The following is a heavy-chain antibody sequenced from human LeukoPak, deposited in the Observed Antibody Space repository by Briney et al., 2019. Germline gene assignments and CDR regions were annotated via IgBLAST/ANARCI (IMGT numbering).Heavy chain of an antibody. CDR1: GFTFSSCA. CDR3: AKAEKKGSSRPFNY. J-gene: IGHJ4*02. CDR2: ISGSGGST. Sequence: PGGSLRLSCAASGFTFSSCAMSWVHQAPGKGLQWVSGISGSGGSTYYADSVKGRFTISRDNSMNTLFLQMNSLRAEDTAVYYCAKAEKKGSSRPFNYWGQGSLLTVSS. D-gene: IGHD6-19*01. V-gene: IGHV3-23*01.